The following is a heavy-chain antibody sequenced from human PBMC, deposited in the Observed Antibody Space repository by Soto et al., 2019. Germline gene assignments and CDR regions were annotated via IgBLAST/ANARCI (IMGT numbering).Heavy chain of an antibody. CDR3: ARDREWEPSQEGFDY. D-gene: IGHD1-26*01. V-gene: IGHV3-7*03. CDR2: IKEDGSEK. J-gene: IGHJ4*02. CDR1: GFTFSDYW. Sequence: EVRLVESGGGLVQPGGSLRLSCAASGFTFSDYWMSWVRQAPGKGLEWVATIKEDGSEKYYVDSVKGRFTISRDNAKKSLYLQLKSLRAEDTAVYYCARDREWEPSQEGFDYWGQGTLVTVSS.